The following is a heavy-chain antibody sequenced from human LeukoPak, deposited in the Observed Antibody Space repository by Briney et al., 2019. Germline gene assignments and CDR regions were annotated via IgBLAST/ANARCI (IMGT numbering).Heavy chain of an antibody. J-gene: IGHJ4*02. V-gene: IGHV3-33*01. D-gene: IGHD3-22*01. CDR2: IWYDGSNK. Sequence: GGSLRLSCAASGSTFSSYGMHWVRQAPGKGLEWVAVIWYDGSNKYYADSVKGRFTISRDNSKNTLYLQMNSLRAEDTAVYYCAREGAWGDSSGYYYPASDYWGQGTLVTVSS. CDR3: AREGAWGDSSGYYYPASDY. CDR1: GSTFSSYG.